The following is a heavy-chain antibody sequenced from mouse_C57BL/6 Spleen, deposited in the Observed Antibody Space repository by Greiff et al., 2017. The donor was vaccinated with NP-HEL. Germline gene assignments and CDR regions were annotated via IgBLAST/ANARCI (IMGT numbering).Heavy chain of an antibody. CDR2: IYPGDGDT. CDR1: GYAFSSSW. CDR3: ARFGTTVVDARDY. D-gene: IGHD1-1*01. Sequence: VQLQQSGPELVKPGASVKISCKASGYAFSSSWMNWVKQRPGKGLEWIGRIYPGDGDTNYNGKFKGKATLTADKSSSTAYMQLSSLTSEDSAVYFCARFGTTVVDARDYWGQGTSVTVSS. J-gene: IGHJ4*01. V-gene: IGHV1-82*01.